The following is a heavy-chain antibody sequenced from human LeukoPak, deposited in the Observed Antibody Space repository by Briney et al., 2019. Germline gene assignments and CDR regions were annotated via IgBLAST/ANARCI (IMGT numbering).Heavy chain of an antibody. V-gene: IGHV4-59*12. CDR3: AREYYDSSDHWFDP. Sequence: SETLSLTCTVSGGSISSYYWSWIRQPPGKGLEWIGYIYYSGSTNYNPSLKSRVTMSVDTSKNQFSLKLSSVTAADTAVYYCAREYYDSSDHWFDPWGQGTLVTVSS. CDR1: GGSISSYY. CDR2: IYYSGST. J-gene: IGHJ5*02. D-gene: IGHD3-22*01.